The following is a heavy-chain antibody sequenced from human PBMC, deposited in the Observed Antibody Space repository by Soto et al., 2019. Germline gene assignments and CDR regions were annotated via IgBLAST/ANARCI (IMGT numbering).Heavy chain of an antibody. J-gene: IGHJ3*02. CDR1: GYTFTSSA. V-gene: IGHV1-18*01. CDR3: ARDPQFSGSLSGGGDAFDI. CDR2: ICPYNGNT. Sequence: QVQLVQSGDEVKKPGASVKVSCKASGYTFTSSAISWVRQAPGQGLEWMGWICPYNGNTHFAQKFQGRVTMATDTSTSTAYMELRSLISDDTAVYYCARDPQFSGSLSGGGDAFDIWGQGTMVTVSS. D-gene: IGHD1-26*01.